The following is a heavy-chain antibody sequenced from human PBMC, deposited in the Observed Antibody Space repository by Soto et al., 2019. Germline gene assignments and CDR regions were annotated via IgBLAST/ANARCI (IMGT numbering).Heavy chain of an antibody. CDR3: ARESEDLTSNFDY. J-gene: IGHJ4*02. V-gene: IGHV3-21*01. CDR2: ISSTTNYI. Sequence: LRLSCVATALTCTRYSMNWVRQAPGKRLEWVSSISSTTNYIYYADSMKGRFTVSRDNAKNSVYLEMNSLSAEDTALYYCARESEDLTSNFDYWGQGTLVTVSS. CDR1: ALTCTRYS.